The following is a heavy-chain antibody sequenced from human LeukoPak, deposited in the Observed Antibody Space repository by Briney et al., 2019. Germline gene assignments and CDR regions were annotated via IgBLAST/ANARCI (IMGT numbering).Heavy chain of an antibody. CDR3: AKGQKYYYYYYMDV. Sequence: GGSLRLSCVASGFKFSHYSMSWVRQAPGKGLEWVSVIYSGGSTYYADSVKGRFTISRDNSKNTLYLQMNSLRAEDTAVYYCAKGQKYYYYYYMDVWGKGTTVTVSS. J-gene: IGHJ6*03. V-gene: IGHV3-53*01. CDR2: IYSGGST. CDR1: GFKFSHYS.